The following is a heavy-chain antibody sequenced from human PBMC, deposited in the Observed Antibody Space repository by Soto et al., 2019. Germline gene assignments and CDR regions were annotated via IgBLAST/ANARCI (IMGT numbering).Heavy chain of an antibody. CDR2: IYYSGKP. CDR3: ATESGSTYGYFDH. V-gene: IGHV4-39*06. D-gene: IGHD5-18*01. J-gene: IGHJ4*02. CDR1: GDSITSGSYY. Sequence: SETLSLTCTVSGDSITSGSYYWGWIRQPPGKGLEWIGSIYYSGKPYYNPSLKTRLSMSVDRSKNQFTLRLTSVTAADTAVYFCATESGSTYGYFDHWGQGTLVTVSS.